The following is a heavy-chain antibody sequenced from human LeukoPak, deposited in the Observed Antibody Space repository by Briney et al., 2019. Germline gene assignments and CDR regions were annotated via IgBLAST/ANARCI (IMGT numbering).Heavy chain of an antibody. Sequence: GGSLRLSCAASGFTFSDYWMSWVRQAPGKGLEWVANIKYHGSDEHYVDSVRGRFTISRDNAKNSLFLQMSSLRAEDTAVYYCARIGGSGTYWDYWGQGTLVTVSS. J-gene: IGHJ4*02. CDR3: ARIGGSGTYWDY. D-gene: IGHD3-10*01. CDR1: GFTFSDYW. CDR2: IKYHGSDE. V-gene: IGHV3-7*01.